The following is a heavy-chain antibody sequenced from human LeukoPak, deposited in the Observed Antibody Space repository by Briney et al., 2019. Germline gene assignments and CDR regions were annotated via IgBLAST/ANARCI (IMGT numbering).Heavy chain of an antibody. V-gene: IGHV3-30*02. CDR2: IRYDGSNK. J-gene: IGHJ3*02. CDR1: GFSFSSYG. Sequence: GGSLRLSCAVSGFSFSSYGMHWVRQAPGKGLEWVAFIRYDGSNKYYADSVKGRFTISRDNSKNTLYLQMNSLRAEDTAVYYCARDIAIVVVTATHDAFDIWGQGTMVTVSS. D-gene: IGHD2-21*02. CDR3: ARDIAIVVVTATHDAFDI.